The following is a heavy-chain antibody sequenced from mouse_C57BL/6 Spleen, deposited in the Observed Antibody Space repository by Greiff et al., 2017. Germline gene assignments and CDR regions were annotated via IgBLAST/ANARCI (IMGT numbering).Heavy chain of an antibody. D-gene: IGHD2-13*01. CDR2: INIGSGDT. V-gene: IGHV1-54*01. CDR1: GYAFTSYG. Sequence: VQLQQSGAELVRPGTSVKLSCTASGYAFTSYGIEWVKQRPGQGLEWIGVINIGSGDTNYNDKFKGKATLTTDKSSSTAYLQLSSLTSEDSAVYFCARYDECDCYYLDYWGQGTTLTVSS. J-gene: IGHJ2*01. CDR3: ARYDECDCYYLDY.